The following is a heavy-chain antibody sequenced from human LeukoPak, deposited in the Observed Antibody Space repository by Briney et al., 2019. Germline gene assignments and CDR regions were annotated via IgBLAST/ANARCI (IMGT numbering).Heavy chain of an antibody. CDR2: IDGDGSGT. Sequence: GGSLRLSCAASGLTLSSFWMHWVRQAPGKGLEWVSRIDGDGSGTSYADSVKGRFTISRDTAKSTVYLQMNSLRAEDTAVYYCARDPESSSFDLWGRGALVTVSS. CDR3: ARDPESSSFDL. CDR1: GLTLSSFW. J-gene: IGHJ4*02. V-gene: IGHV3-74*01. D-gene: IGHD6-13*01.